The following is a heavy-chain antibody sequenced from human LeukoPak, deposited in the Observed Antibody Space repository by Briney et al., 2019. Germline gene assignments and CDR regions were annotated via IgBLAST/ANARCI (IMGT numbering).Heavy chain of an antibody. J-gene: IGHJ4*02. Sequence: GGSLRLSCAASGFTFTRHWMHWVRQTPGKGLEWVSRIKTDGTNTIYADFVEGGFTISRDNARNTLYLQMSSLRAGDTAVYYCGGSEDGYIDYWGQGTLVTVSS. D-gene: IGHD5-24*01. CDR2: IKTDGTNT. CDR1: GFTFTRHW. CDR3: GGSEDGYIDY. V-gene: IGHV3-74*01.